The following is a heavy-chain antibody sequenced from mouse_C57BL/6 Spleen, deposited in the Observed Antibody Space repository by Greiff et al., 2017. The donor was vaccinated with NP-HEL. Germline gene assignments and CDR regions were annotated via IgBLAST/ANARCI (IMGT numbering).Heavy chain of an antibody. V-gene: IGHV5-4*01. D-gene: IGHD2-14*01. J-gene: IGHJ4*01. Sequence: EVQGVESGGGLVKPGGSLKLSCAASGFTFSSYAMSWVRQTPEKRLEWVATISDGGSYTYYPDNVKGRFTISRDNAKNNLYLQMSHLKSEDTAMYYCARVRRDAYAMDYWGQGTSVTVSS. CDR2: ISDGGSYT. CDR1: GFTFSSYA. CDR3: ARVRRDAYAMDY.